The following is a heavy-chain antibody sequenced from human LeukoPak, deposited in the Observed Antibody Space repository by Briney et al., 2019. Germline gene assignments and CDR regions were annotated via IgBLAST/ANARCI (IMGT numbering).Heavy chain of an antibody. Sequence: SETLSLTCAVSGGSISSSNWWSWVRQPPGKGLEWIGEIYHSGSTNYNPSLKSRVTISVDKSKSQFSLKLSSVTAADTAVYYCASIVVVPAAPEVGYYYYYMDVWGKGTTVTVSS. CDR1: GGSISSSNW. D-gene: IGHD2-2*01. J-gene: IGHJ6*03. V-gene: IGHV4-4*02. CDR2: IYHSGST. CDR3: ASIVVVPAAPEVGYYYYYMDV.